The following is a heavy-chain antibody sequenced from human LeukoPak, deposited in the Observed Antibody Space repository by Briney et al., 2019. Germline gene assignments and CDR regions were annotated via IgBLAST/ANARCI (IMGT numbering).Heavy chain of an antibody. CDR2: FYYSGST. CDR3: ARHRARSGMEV. Sequence: SETLSLTCTVSGGSISTYYWSWIRQPPGKGLEWIGYFYYSGSTNYNPSLKSRVTISVDTSKNQFSLKLSSVTAADTAVYYCARHRARSGMEVWGQGTKVNVFS. V-gene: IGHV4-59*08. CDR1: GGSISTYY. J-gene: IGHJ6*02.